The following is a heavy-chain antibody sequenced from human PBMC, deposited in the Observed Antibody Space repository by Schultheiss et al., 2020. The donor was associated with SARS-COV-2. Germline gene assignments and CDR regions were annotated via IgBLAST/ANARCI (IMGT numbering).Heavy chain of an antibody. Sequence: SETLSLTCAVYGGSFSGYYWSWIRQPAGKGLEWIGRIYTSGSTNYNPSLKSRVTISVDTSKNQFSLKLSSVTAADTAVYYCARLPFVEMATIIVWGQGTLVTVSS. V-gene: IGHV4-59*10. CDR2: IYTSGST. CDR3: ARLPFVEMATIIV. CDR1: GGSFSGYY. D-gene: IGHD5-24*01. J-gene: IGHJ4*02.